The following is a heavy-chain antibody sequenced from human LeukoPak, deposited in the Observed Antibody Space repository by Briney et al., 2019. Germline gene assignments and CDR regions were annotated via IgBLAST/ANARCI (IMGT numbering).Heavy chain of an antibody. J-gene: IGHJ4*02. CDR3: ARDTFSSGRYFDY. CDR1: GGSISSGSYY. D-gene: IGHD6-6*01. CDR2: IYTSGST. Sequence: SETLSLTCTVSGGSISSGSYYWSGIRQPAGKGLEWIGRIYTSGSTNYNPSLKSRVTISVDTSKNQFSLKLSSVTAADTAVYYCARDTFSSGRYFDYWGQGTLVTVSS. V-gene: IGHV4-61*02.